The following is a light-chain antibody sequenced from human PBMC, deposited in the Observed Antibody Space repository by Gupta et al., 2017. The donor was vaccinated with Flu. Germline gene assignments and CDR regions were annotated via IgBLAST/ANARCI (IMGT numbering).Light chain of an antibody. CDR2: GAS. Sequence: DIVFTQSPGSLSLSPGERATLSCRATQRVSSSSLAWYQQKAGQAPRLLIYGASRRANGIPDRFSGSGSGTDFTLTISRLEPEDFAVYYCHQYNSSPLTFGQGTKVEIK. V-gene: IGKV3-20*01. CDR1: QRVSSSS. J-gene: IGKJ1*01. CDR3: HQYNSSPLT.